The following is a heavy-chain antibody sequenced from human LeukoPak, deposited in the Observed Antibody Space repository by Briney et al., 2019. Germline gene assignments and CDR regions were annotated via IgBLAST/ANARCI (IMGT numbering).Heavy chain of an antibody. CDR2: INHSGST. V-gene: IGHV4-34*01. Sequence: PSETLSLTCAVSGGSITSYYWSWIRQPPGKGLEWIGEINHSGSTNYNPSLKSRVTISVDTSKNQFSLKLSSVTAADTAVYYCARDYYGSGSYYNWFDPWGQGTLVTVSS. D-gene: IGHD3-10*01. CDR3: ARDYYGSGSYYNWFDP. J-gene: IGHJ5*02. CDR1: GGSITSYY.